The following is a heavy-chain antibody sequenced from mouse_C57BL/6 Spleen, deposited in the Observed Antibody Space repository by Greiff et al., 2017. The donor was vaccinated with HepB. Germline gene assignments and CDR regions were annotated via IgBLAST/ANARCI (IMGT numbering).Heavy chain of an antibody. D-gene: IGHD2-4*01. J-gene: IGHJ4*01. CDR1: GYSITSGYY. CDR2: ISYDGSN. CDR3: AREMNDSMDY. V-gene: IGHV3-6*01. Sequence: EVKLQESGPGLVKPSQSLSLTCSVTGYSITSGYYWNWIRQFPGNKLEWMGYISYDGSNNYNPSLKNRISITRDTSKNQFFLKLNSVTTEDTATYDCAREMNDSMDYWGQGTSVTVSS.